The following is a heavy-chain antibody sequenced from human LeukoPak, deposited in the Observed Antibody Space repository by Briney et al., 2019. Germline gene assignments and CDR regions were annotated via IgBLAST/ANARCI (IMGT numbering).Heavy chain of an antibody. CDR2: IRYDGSNK. V-gene: IGHV3-30*02. J-gene: IGHJ4*02. CDR3: ANIGGSGSYYNFDY. D-gene: IGHD3-10*01. CDR1: GFTFSSYG. Sequence: GGSLRLSCASSGFTFSSYGMHWVRQAPGKGLEWVAFIRYDGSNKYYADSVKGRFTISRDNSMNTLYLQMNSLRAEDTAVYYCANIGGSGSYYNFDYWGQGTLVTVSS.